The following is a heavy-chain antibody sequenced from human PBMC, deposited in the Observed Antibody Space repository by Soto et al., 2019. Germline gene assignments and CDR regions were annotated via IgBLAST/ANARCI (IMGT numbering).Heavy chain of an antibody. D-gene: IGHD1-26*01. CDR3: ARDGSSTHLHYGLDV. V-gene: IGHV3-33*01. CDR2: IWYDGSKT. J-gene: IGHJ6*02. Sequence: QVQLVESGGGVVQPGTSLRLSCEASGFSFNYYGMHWVRQAPGKGLEWVAIIWYDGSKTDYVDSVQGRFTVSRDNSQNTVYLQMNSLRGDDTAIYYCARDGSSTHLHYGLDVWGRGTMVLVSS. CDR1: GFSFNYYG.